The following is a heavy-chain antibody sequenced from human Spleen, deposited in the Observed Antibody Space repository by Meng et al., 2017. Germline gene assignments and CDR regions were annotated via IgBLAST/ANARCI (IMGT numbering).Heavy chain of an antibody. J-gene: IGHJ3*02. CDR3: ARKDTPDNFDI. Sequence: GGSLRLSCKSSGYSFTTHWIAWVRQMPGKGLEWMGIIYPADSDTRYSPSFQGQVTISADKSVTTAYLRWNSLKASDTAMYFCARKDTPDNFDIWGQGTMVTVSS. V-gene: IGHV5-51*01. CDR2: IYPADSDT. CDR1: GYSFTTHW. D-gene: IGHD2-15*01.